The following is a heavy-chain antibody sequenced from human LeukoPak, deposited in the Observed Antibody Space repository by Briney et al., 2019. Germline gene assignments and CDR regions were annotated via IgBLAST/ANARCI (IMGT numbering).Heavy chain of an antibody. CDR2: ISGSGCST. V-gene: IGHV3-23*01. J-gene: IGHJ4*02. CDR3: AKLIMRPTYYYDSSGYSYYFDY. Sequence: GGSLRLSCAASGFTFSSYDMSWARQARGKGLEWVSAISGSGCSTYYADSVKGRFTISRDNSKNTLYLQMNSLRAEDTAVYYCAKLIMRPTYYYDSSGYSYYFDYWGQGTLVTVSS. CDR1: GFTFSSYD. D-gene: IGHD3-22*01.